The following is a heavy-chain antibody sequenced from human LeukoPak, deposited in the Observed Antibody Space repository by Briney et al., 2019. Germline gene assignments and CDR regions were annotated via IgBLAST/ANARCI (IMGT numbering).Heavy chain of an antibody. V-gene: IGHV3-21*01. Sequence: GGSLRLSCAASGFTFSSYSMNWVRHSPGKGLEWVSSISSSSSYIFYADSVKGRFTISRDNAKNSLYPQMDSLRAEDTAVYYCARDWSGWYFDYWGQGTLVTVSS. CDR3: ARDWSGWYFDY. CDR2: ISSSSSYI. J-gene: IGHJ4*02. D-gene: IGHD3-3*01. CDR1: GFTFSSYS.